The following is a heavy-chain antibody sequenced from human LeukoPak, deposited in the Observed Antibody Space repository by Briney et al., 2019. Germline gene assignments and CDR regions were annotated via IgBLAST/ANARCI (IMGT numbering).Heavy chain of an antibody. CDR2: IKQDGSEK. Sequence: GGSLRLSCAVSGFTLSRHWMSLVRQAPGKGLEWLANIKQDGSEKYYVDSVEGRFTISRDNAKNSLYLQMNSLRAEDTAVYYCARSYYGSGTSYGMDVWGQGTTVTVSS. CDR3: ARSYYGSGTSYGMDV. CDR1: GFTLSRHW. J-gene: IGHJ6*02. V-gene: IGHV3-7*01. D-gene: IGHD3-10*01.